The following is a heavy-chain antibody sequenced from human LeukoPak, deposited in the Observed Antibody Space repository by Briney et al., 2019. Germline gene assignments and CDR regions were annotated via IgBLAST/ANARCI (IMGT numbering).Heavy chain of an antibody. V-gene: IGHV1-69*01. CDR2: IIPIFGTA. CDR1: GGTFSSYA. J-gene: IGHJ5*02. CDR3: ARGGDGAWFDP. D-gene: IGHD2-21*02. Sequence: WVKVSCKASGGTFSSYAISSVRHAPGQGLEWMGGIIPIFGTANYAQKFQGRVTITADESTSTAYMELSSLRSEDTAVYYCARGGDGAWFDPWGQGTLVTVSS.